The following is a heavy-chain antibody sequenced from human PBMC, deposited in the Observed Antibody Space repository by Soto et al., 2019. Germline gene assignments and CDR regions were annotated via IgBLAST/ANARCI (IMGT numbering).Heavy chain of an antibody. CDR1: GFTSSHAW. D-gene: IGHD2-15*01. Sequence: GGSLRLSCAASGFTSSHAWMSWVRQAPGKGLEWVGRIKSKADGETKDYGAPVRGRFTISRDDAKDTLYLQMNSLRIEDTAVYYCCVVKRLDQYSTSGYWFDPWGPGTLVTVSS. CDR3: CVVKRLDQYSTSGYWFDP. J-gene: IGHJ5*02. CDR2: IKSKADGETK. V-gene: IGHV3-15*01.